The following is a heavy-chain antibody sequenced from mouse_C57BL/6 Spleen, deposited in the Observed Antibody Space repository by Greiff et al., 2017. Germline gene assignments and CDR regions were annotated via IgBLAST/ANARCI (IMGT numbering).Heavy chain of an antibody. CDR2: IDPETGGT. CDR3: TRHGDDEGFAY. V-gene: IGHV1-15*01. CDR1: GYTFTDYE. J-gene: IGHJ3*01. D-gene: IGHD2-2*01. Sequence: VQLQQSGAELVRPGASVTLSCKASGYTFTDYEMQWVKQTPVHGLEWIGAIDPETGGTAYNQKFKGKAILTADKSSSTAYMELRSQTSEDSSVDYCTRHGDDEGFAYWGQGTLVTVSS.